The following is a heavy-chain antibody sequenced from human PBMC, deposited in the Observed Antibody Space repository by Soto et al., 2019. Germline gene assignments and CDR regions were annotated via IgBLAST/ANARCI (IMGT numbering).Heavy chain of an antibody. CDR2: IKEDGSET. J-gene: IGHJ4*02. CDR3: ARLRGDYFDN. CDR1: GFTFSAYW. Sequence: EVQLVESGGGLVQPGGSLILSCVASGFTFSAYWMTWVRQAPGKGLEWLANIKEDGSETHDLDGRFAISRDNAKNSLFLQLSSLRAEDTAVYYCARLRGDYFDNWGQGTLVTVS. V-gene: IGHV3-7*01.